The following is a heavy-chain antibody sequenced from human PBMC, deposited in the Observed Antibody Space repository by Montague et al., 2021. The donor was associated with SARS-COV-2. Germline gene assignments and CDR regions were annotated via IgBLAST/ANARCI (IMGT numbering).Heavy chain of an antibody. J-gene: IGHJ5*02. V-gene: IGHV4-59*11. D-gene: IGHD3-16*01. CDR1: GGSMSDHY. CDR3: ARAVSVGRAVNWFDA. CDR2: IYYSGGI. Sequence: SETLSLTCTVFGGSMSDHYWAWIRQPPGKGLEWLAYIYYSGGINSNASLKSRVSMSVDTSKNQFSLKLTSVTAADAAVYYCARAVSVGRAVNWFDAWGQGTMVTVSS.